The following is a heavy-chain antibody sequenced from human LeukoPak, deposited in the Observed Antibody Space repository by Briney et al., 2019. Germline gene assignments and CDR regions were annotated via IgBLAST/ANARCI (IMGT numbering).Heavy chain of an antibody. V-gene: IGHV3-49*03. D-gene: IGHD1-20*01. Sequence: GGSLRLSCTASGFTFGDYAMSWFRQAPGKGLEWVGFIRSKAYGGTTEYAASVKGRFTISRDDSKSIAYLQMNSLKTEDTAVYYCSRDIPYKWKSYMDVWGQGTTVTVSS. J-gene: IGHJ6*02. CDR3: SRDIPYKWKSYMDV. CDR1: GFTFGDYA. CDR2: IRSKAYGGTT.